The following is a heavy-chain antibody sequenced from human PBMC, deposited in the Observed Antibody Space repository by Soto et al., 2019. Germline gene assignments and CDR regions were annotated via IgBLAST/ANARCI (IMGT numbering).Heavy chain of an antibody. D-gene: IGHD5-12*01. Sequence: SETLSLTCAVYGGSFSGYYWNWMRQPPGKGLEWIGEINHSGSTNYNPSLKSRVTISVDTSKNQFSLKLSSVTAADTAVYYCASEDIVAKIEYWGRGTLFTVCS. V-gene: IGHV4-34*01. CDR3: ASEDIVAKIEY. CDR2: INHSGST. CDR1: GGSFSGYY. J-gene: IGHJ4*01.